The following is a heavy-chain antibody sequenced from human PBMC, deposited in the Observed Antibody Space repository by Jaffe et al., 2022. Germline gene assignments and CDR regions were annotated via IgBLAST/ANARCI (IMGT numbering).Heavy chain of an antibody. J-gene: IGHJ4*02. CDR1: GGSISSSSYY. CDR2: IYYSGST. D-gene: IGHD6-13*01. CDR3: ARHSYSSPAAHFDY. V-gene: IGHV4-39*01. Sequence: QLQLQESGPGLVKPSETLSLTCTVSGGSISSSSYYWGWIRQPPGKGLEWIGSIYYSGSTYYNPSLKSRVTISVDTSKNQFSLKLSSVTAADTAVYYCARHSYSSPAAHFDYWGQGTLVTVSS.